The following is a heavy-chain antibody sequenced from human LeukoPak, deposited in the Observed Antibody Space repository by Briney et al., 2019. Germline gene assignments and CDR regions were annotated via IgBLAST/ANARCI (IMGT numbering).Heavy chain of an antibody. Sequence: GGSLRLSCAASGFTFSSYAMHWVRQAPGKGLEWVAVISYDGSNKYYADSVKGRFTISRDNSKNTLYLQMNSLRAEDTAVYYCARDKSGSSYGMDVWGQGTTVTVSS. V-gene: IGHV3-30-3*01. CDR1: GFTFSSYA. CDR2: ISYDGSNK. J-gene: IGHJ6*02. CDR3: ARDKSGSSYGMDV. D-gene: IGHD5-12*01.